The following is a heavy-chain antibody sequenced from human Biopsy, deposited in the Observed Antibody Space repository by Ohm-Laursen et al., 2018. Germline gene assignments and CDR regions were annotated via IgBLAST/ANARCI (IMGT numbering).Heavy chain of an antibody. V-gene: IGHV4-34*01. D-gene: IGHD3-22*01. CDR2: INHSGRT. CDR1: GESFNGYY. J-gene: IGHJ6*02. CDR3: VRGVDYYDPYHYYALDV. Sequence: TLSLTCTVYGESFNGYYWSWIRQTPGKGLEWIGEINHSGRTNYNPSLKSRVTISVDTSKNQFSLKVRSVTAADTAVYYCVRGVDYYDPYHYYALDVWGQGTTVTVAS.